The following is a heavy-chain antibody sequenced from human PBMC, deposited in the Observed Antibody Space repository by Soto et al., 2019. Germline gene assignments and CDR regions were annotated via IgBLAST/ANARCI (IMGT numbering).Heavy chain of an antibody. J-gene: IGHJ2*01. V-gene: IGHV3-33*01. CDR2: IWNDGTKE. CDR3: VRGIPSQYSSNWLYWYFDL. Sequence: VQLVESGGGVVQPGRSVRLSCAASVFVYSTYAMHWVRLSPGKGLEWVALIWNDGTKEYYVDSVKGRFTISRDNSQNTLNLQMDSLRAEDTAVYFCVRGIPSQYSSNWLYWYFDLWGRGTQVTVSS. D-gene: IGHD6-13*01. CDR1: VFVYSTYA.